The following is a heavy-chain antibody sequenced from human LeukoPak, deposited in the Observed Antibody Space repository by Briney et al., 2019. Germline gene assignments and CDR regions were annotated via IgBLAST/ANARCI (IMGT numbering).Heavy chain of an antibody. CDR3: ARVGYSSGWYADY. CDR1: GFTFSSYA. J-gene: IGHJ4*02. Sequence: GGSLRLSCAASGFTFSSYAMHWARPAPGKGLEWVAVISYDGSNKYYADSVKGRFTISRDNSKNTLYLQMNSLRAEDTAVYYCARVGYSSGWYADYWGQGTLVTVSS. V-gene: IGHV3-30*04. D-gene: IGHD6-19*01. CDR2: ISYDGSNK.